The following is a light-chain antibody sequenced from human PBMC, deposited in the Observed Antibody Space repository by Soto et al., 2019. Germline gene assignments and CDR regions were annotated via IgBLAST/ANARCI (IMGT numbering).Light chain of an antibody. V-gene: IGKV1-39*01. CDR2: AAS. J-gene: IGKJ1*01. Sequence: DIQITHSASSLAASVTYRVTITCRASQSIVTYLNWYLQKPGKAPKLLIFAASSLQSGVPSRFSGSRSGPDFTLTISSLQPEDFATYYCQQSYSSPPTFGQGTKVDIK. CDR1: QSIVTY. CDR3: QQSYSSPPT.